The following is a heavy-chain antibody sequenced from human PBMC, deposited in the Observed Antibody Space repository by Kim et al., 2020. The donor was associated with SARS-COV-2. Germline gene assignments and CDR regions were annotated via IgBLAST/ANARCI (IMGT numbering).Heavy chain of an antibody. V-gene: IGHV3-74*01. CDR2: VSSDGSST. J-gene: IGHJ4*02. CDR3: VRDQAYCSSTSCPFDY. D-gene: IGHD2-2*01. CDR1: GFTFSNYW. Sequence: GGSLRLSCAASGFTFSNYWMHWVRQAPGKGLVWVSEVSSDGSSTTYADSVKGRFTISRDNAKNTLYLQMNSLRVEDTAVYYCVRDQAYCSSTSCPFDYWGQGTLVTVSS.